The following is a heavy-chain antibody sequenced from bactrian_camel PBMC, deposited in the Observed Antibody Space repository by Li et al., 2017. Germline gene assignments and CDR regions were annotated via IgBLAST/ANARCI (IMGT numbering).Heavy chain of an antibody. CDR1: GFTFRNYP. J-gene: IGHJ6*01. V-gene: IGHV3S7*01. D-gene: IGHD2*01. Sequence: QVQLVESGGGLVQPGGSLRLSCAASGFTFRNYPMTWVRQAPGKGLEWVSCIYSDGSNTYYADSVRGRFTISRDNAENTLYLQLNSLKTEDTAMYNCASAYYSGGTYYFWALGYWGQGTQVTVS. CDR2: IYSDGSNT. CDR3: ASAYYSGGTYYFWALGY.